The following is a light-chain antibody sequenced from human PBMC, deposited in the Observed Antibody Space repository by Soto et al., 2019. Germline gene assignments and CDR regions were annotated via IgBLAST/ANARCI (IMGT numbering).Light chain of an antibody. J-gene: IGLJ3*02. CDR1: SSNIGADYD. CDR3: QSYDSSLSAVV. Sequence: QSVLTQPPSVSGAPGQRVTISCTGSSSNIGADYDVHWYQQLPGTAPKLLIYGNSNRPSGVPDRVSGSKSGTSASLAITGRQAEDEADYYCQSYDSSLSAVVFGGGTKLTVL. CDR2: GNS. V-gene: IGLV1-40*01.